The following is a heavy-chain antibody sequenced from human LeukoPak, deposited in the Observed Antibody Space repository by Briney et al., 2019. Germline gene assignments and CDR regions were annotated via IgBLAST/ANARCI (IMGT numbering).Heavy chain of an antibody. CDR1: GDSVSSNSAA. Sequence: SQTLSLTCAISGDSVSSNSAAWNWIRQSPSRGLEWLGRTYYRPKWYNDYAVSVKGRIAINPDTSKNQFSLQLNSVTPEDTAVYYCARDLAAAGYYFDYWGQGTLVTVSS. CDR3: ARDLAAAGYYFDY. D-gene: IGHD6-13*01. CDR2: TYYRPKWYN. V-gene: IGHV6-1*01. J-gene: IGHJ4*02.